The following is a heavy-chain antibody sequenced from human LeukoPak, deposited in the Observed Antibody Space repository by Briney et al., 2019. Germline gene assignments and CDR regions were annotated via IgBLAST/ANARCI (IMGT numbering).Heavy chain of an antibody. D-gene: IGHD2-2*01. V-gene: IGHV1-2*02. Sequence: ASVKVSCKASGYTFTGYYMHWVRQAPGQGLEWMGWINPNSGGTNSAQKFQGRVTMTRDTSISTAYMELSRLRSDDTAVYYCARDLEGYCTSSRCGNWFDPWGQGTLVTVSS. J-gene: IGHJ5*02. CDR1: GYTFTGYY. CDR2: INPNSGGT. CDR3: ARDLEGYCTSSRCGNWFDP.